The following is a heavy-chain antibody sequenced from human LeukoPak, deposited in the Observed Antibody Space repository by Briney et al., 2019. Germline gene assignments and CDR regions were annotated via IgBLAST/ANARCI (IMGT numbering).Heavy chain of an antibody. CDR1: GFSFSNAW. CDR2: IKSKTDGGTT. CDR3: TTDPVLLGFGEFND. D-gene: IGHD3-10*01. V-gene: IGHV3-15*01. J-gene: IGHJ4*02. Sequence: GGSLRLSCAASGFSFSNAWMSWVRQAPGKGLEWVGRIKSKTDGGTTDYAAPVKGRFTISRNDSKNTLYLQMNSLKTEDTAAYYCTTDPVLLGFGEFNDWGQGTLVTVSS.